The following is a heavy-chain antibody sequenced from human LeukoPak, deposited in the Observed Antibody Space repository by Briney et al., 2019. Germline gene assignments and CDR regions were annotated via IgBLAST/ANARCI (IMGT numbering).Heavy chain of an antibody. D-gene: IGHD3-10*01. CDR1: GGSFSGYY. V-gene: IGHV4-34*01. J-gene: IGHJ5*02. CDR2: INHSGST. CDR3: ARGNDITMVRGVSDWFDP. Sequence: SETLSLTCAVYGGSFSGYYWSWIRQPPGKGLEWIGEINHSGSTNYNPSLKSRVTISVDTSQNQFSLKLSSVTAADTAVYYCARGNDITMVRGVSDWFDPWGQGTLVTVSS.